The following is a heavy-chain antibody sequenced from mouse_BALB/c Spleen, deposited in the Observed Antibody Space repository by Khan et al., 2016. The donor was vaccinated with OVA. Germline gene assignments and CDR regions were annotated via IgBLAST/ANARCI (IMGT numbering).Heavy chain of an antibody. CDR3: SRSGYGFGAY. J-gene: IGHJ3*01. V-gene: IGHV1-54*01. CDR1: GYAFTDYL. D-gene: IGHD1-2*01. CDR2: INPGSGGT. Sequence: QVRLQQSGAELVRPGTSVKVSCKASGYAFTDYLIEWLKQRPGQGLEWIGVINPGSGGTTYNEKFKDKATLTADTSSSTAYMQLSSLTSDDSAVYFCSRSGYGFGAYWGPGTLVTVSA.